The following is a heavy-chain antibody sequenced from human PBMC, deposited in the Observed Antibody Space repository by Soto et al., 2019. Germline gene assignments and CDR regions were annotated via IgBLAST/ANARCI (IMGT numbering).Heavy chain of an antibody. CDR3: AREGYDSSGYYLDS. Sequence: GGSLRLSCAASGFTFSSYAMHWVRQAPGKGLEWVAVISYDGSNKYYADSVKGRFTISRDNSKNTLYLQMNSLRAEDTAVYYCAREGYDSSGYYLDSWGQGTLVTVSS. CDR2: ISYDGSNK. CDR1: GFTFSSYA. D-gene: IGHD3-22*01. V-gene: IGHV3-30-3*01. J-gene: IGHJ4*02.